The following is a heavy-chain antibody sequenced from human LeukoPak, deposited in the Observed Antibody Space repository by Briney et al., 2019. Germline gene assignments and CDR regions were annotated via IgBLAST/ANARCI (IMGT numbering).Heavy chain of an antibody. CDR1: GYTFTDYY. Sequence: ASVKVSCKVSGYTFTDYYMHWVQQAPGKGLEWMGLVDPEDSETIYAEKFQGRVTITADTSTDTAYMELSSLRSEDTAVYYCATSSQIFGVVIPPDYWGQGTLVTVSS. CDR3: ATSSQIFGVVIPPDY. D-gene: IGHD3-3*01. V-gene: IGHV1-69-2*01. J-gene: IGHJ4*02. CDR2: VDPEDSET.